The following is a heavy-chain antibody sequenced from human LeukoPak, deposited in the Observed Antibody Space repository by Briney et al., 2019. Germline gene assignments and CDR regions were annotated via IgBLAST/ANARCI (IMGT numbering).Heavy chain of an antibody. D-gene: IGHD3-22*01. CDR2: ISSSSSTI. Sequence: GGSLRLSCAAAGFNFSTHAMSWVRQAPGKGLEWVSYISSSSSTIYYADSVKGRFTISRDNSKNTLYLQMNSLRAEDTAVYYCAKDPRAYYYDSSGYSTYYFDYWGQGTLVTVSS. V-gene: IGHV3-48*01. CDR3: AKDPRAYYYDSSGYSTYYFDY. CDR1: GFNFSTHA. J-gene: IGHJ4*02.